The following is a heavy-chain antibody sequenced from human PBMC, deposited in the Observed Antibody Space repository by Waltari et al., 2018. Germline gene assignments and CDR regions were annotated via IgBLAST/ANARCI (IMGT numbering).Heavy chain of an antibody. D-gene: IGHD2-8*01. J-gene: IGHJ3*02. CDR3: ARYPIVLMVYAIDAFDI. V-gene: IGHV4-4*02. CDR1: GGSISSSNW. Sequence: QVQLQESGPGLVKPSGTLSLTCAVSGGSISSSNWWSWVRQPPGKGLEWIGEIYHSGSTNYNPSRKSRVTRSVDKSKNQFSLKLSSVTAADTAVYYCARYPIVLMVYAIDAFDIWGQGTMVTVSS. CDR2: IYHSGST.